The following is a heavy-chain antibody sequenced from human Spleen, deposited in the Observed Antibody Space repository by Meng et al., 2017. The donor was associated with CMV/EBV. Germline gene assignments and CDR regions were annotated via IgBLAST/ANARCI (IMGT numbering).Heavy chain of an antibody. CDR2: ISSSSSYI. D-gene: IGHD3-3*01. V-gene: IGHV3-21*01. J-gene: IGHJ4*02. Sequence: YLGASGGGLVKPGASLLLSCAASVFTFSSYIMNWVRQAPGKGLEWFSSISSSSSYIYYADSVKGRFTISRDNAKNSLYLQMNSLRAEDTAVYYCARDGFGSGGVGWGQGTLVTVSS. CDR3: ARDGFGSGGVG. CDR1: VFTFSSYI.